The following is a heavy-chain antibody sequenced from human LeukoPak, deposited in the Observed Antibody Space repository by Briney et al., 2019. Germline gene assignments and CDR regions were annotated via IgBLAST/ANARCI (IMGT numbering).Heavy chain of an antibody. CDR3: TRDTGTTGEVKFDP. CDR2: IYTSGST. J-gene: IGHJ5*02. CDR1: GNSFGDYY. V-gene: IGHV4-4*07. Sequence: PSETLSLTCTVSGNSFGDYYWSWIRQPAGKGLEWIGRIYTSGSTTYDPSLKSRVTMSVDTSKSQFSLNLMSVTAADTAVYYCTRDTGTTGEVKFDPWGQGTLVTVSS. D-gene: IGHD4-17*01.